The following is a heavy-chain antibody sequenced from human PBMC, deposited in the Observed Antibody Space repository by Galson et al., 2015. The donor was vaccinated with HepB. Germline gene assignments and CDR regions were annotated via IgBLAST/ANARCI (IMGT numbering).Heavy chain of an antibody. Sequence: SLRLSCAASGFTFSFYPMHWVRQAPGKGLEWVAVISYDGSKKYYADSVKGRFTISRDNSKNTLYLQTNSLGTEDTAVYYCARDARRFGAAGLHWFDPWGQGTLVTVSS. CDR3: ARDARRFGAAGLHWFDP. V-gene: IGHV3-30-3*01. CDR1: GFTFSFYP. CDR2: ISYDGSKK. D-gene: IGHD3-16*01. J-gene: IGHJ5*02.